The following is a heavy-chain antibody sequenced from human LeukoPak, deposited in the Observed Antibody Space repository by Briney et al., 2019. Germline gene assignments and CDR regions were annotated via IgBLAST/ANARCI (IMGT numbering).Heavy chain of an antibody. D-gene: IGHD1-1*01. CDR3: ARVNINNWHSCDY. CDR2: IYHSGSP. CDR1: GGSISSNNW. Sequence: SGTLSLTCAASGGSISSNNWWGWVRQPSGKGLEWIGEIYHSGSPNYNPSLKSRVTISVDKSRNHFSLNLSSVTAADTAVYYCARVNINNWHSCDYWGQGTLVTVSS. J-gene: IGHJ4*02. V-gene: IGHV4-4*02.